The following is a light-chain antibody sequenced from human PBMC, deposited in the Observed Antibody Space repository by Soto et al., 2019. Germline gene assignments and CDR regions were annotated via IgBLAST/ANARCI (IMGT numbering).Light chain of an antibody. Sequence: EIMMRQSPATLSVPQGERXTLSCRAIQRDNTYVAWYAQTPGKAPRXLIIVASSRATGIPDRFSGSGSGTEFILTISSLQSEDSAVYYCHQYNYWPPETFGQGTKV. J-gene: IGKJ1*01. CDR1: QRDNTY. CDR2: VAS. CDR3: HQYNYWPPET. V-gene: IGKV3D-15*01.